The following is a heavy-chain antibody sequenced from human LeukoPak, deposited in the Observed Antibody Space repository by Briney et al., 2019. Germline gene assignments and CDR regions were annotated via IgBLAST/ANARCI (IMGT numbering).Heavy chain of an antibody. D-gene: IGHD6-19*01. CDR2: ISSSTLKI. CDR3: ARGDHSSGWYVVDY. V-gene: IGHV3-23*01. J-gene: IGHJ4*02. Sequence: GGSLRLSCAASGFTFSKYAMTWVRQAPGKGLEWVSAISSSTLKIYYADSVKGRFTISRDNSKNTLYLQMNSLRAEDTAVYYCARGDHSSGWYVVDYWGQGTLVTVSS. CDR1: GFTFSKYA.